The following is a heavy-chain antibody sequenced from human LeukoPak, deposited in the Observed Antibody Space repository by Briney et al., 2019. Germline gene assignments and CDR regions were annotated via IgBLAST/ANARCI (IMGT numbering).Heavy chain of an antibody. CDR3: AKEMTYYYDRSGYAYFDY. Sequence: GGSLRLSCAASGFTFSSYWMHWVRQAPGKGLVWVSRINSDGSSTSYADSVKGRFTISRDNAKNTLYLQMNSLRAEDTAVYYCAKEMTYYYDRSGYAYFDYWGQGTLVTVSS. CDR2: INSDGSST. V-gene: IGHV3-74*01. D-gene: IGHD3-22*01. J-gene: IGHJ4*02. CDR1: GFTFSSYW.